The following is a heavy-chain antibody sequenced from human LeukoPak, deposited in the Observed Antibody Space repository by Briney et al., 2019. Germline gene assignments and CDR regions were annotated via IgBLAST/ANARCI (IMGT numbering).Heavy chain of an antibody. CDR2: INDRGIAT. D-gene: IGHD3-9*01. CDR3: ANAAPYYDILTGYSTYYFDY. J-gene: IGHJ4*02. Sequence: PGGSLRLSCAASGFTFSSYGMHWVRQAPGKGLEWVLTINDRGIATYYADSVKGRFTISRDNSKNTLSLQVSSLRAEDTAIYYCANAAPYYDILTGYSTYYFDYWGQGTLVTVSS. V-gene: IGHV3-23*01. CDR1: GFTFSSYG.